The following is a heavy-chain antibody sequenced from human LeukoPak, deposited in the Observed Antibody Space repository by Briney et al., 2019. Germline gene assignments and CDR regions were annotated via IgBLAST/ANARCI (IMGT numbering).Heavy chain of an antibody. CDR1: GLTSSSYW. D-gene: IGHD6-13*01. CDR3: TSGFTSTWFYPSDY. J-gene: IGHJ4*02. Sequence: GGSLRLSCAASGLTSSSYWMTWVRQAPGKGLEWVGRIKSETAGGTTDYAAPVKGRFTISRDDSINTLYLQMSSLKTEDTAVYYCTSGFTSTWFYPSDYWGQGTLVIVSS. CDR2: IKSETAGGTT. V-gene: IGHV3-15*01.